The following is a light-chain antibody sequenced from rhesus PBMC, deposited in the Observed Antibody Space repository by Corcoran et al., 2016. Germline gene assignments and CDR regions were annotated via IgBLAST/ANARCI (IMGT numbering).Light chain of an antibody. Sequence: DIQMTQSPSSLSASVGDRVTITRRASQGISDYLSWYQQKPEKAPKRLIYAASSLESGVPSRVSGSGSGTEFTLTIRSLQPEDFAAYYCLQGYSTPLTFGEGTKVELK. CDR3: LQGYSTPLT. J-gene: IGKJ4*01. CDR1: QGISDY. V-gene: IGKV1-36*02. CDR2: AAS.